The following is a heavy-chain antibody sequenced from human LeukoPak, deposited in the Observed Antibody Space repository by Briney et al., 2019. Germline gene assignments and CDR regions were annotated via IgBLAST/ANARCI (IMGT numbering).Heavy chain of an antibody. Sequence: SETLSLTCTVSGGSISSYYWSWIRQPPGKGLEWIGYIYYSGSTNYNPSLKSRVTISVDTSKNQFSLKLSSVTAADTAVYYCATPRYSGYDLLYYFDYWGQGTLVTVSS. V-gene: IGHV4-59*01. J-gene: IGHJ4*02. D-gene: IGHD5-12*01. CDR2: IYYSGST. CDR1: GGSISSYY. CDR3: ATPRYSGYDLLYYFDY.